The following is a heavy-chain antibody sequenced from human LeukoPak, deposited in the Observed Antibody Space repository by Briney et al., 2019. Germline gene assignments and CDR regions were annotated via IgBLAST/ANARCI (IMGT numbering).Heavy chain of an antibody. D-gene: IGHD2-2*01. V-gene: IGHV4-4*07. Sequence: SETLSLTCTVPGGSISSYYWSWIRQPAGKGLEWIGRIYTSGSTNYNPSLKSRVTMSVDTSKNQFSLRLTSVTAADTAVYYCARVKWLSSTCFDAFDIWGQGTMVTVSS. CDR1: GGSISSYY. J-gene: IGHJ3*02. CDR2: IYTSGST. CDR3: ARVKWLSSTCFDAFDI.